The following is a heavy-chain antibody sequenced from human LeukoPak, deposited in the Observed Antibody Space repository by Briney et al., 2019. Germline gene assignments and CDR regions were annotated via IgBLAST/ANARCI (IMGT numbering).Heavy chain of an antibody. CDR2: IKQDGSEK. J-gene: IGHJ4*02. CDR3: ARDQGFYDFWSKYYFDY. V-gene: IGHV3-7*01. Sequence: PGGSLRLSCAAAGFTFSSYWMSWVRQAPGKGLEWVANIKQDGSEKYYVDSVKGRFTISRGNAKNSLYLQMNSLRAEDTAVYYCARDQGFYDFWSKYYFDYWGQGTLVTVSS. D-gene: IGHD3-3*01. CDR1: GFTFSSYW.